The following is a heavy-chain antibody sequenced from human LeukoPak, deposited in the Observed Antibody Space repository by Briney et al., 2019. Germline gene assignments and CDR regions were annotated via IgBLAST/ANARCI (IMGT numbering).Heavy chain of an antibody. Sequence: GGSLRLSCAASGFTFDDYAMHWVRQAPGKGLEWASGISWNSGSIGYADSVKGRFTISRDNAKNSLYLQMNSLRAEDTALYYCAKDKTGNGPFDYWGQGTLVTVSS. J-gene: IGHJ4*02. CDR1: GFTFDDYA. CDR3: AKDKTGNGPFDY. V-gene: IGHV3-9*01. CDR2: ISWNSGSI.